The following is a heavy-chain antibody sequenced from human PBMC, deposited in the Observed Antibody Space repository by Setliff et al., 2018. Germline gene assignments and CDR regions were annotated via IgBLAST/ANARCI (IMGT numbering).Heavy chain of an antibody. CDR3: ARINFYVSSGYYYAPDY. D-gene: IGHD3-22*01. J-gene: IGHJ4*02. V-gene: IGHV1-18*01. Sequence: GASVKVSCKASGYTFTNYGITWVRQAPGQGLEWMGWINNYNFNTNYAQKLQGGVTMTTDTSTSTAYMDLRSLRSDDTAIYYCARINFYVSSGYYYAPDYWGPGTLVTVSS. CDR2: INNYNFNT. CDR1: GYTFTNYG.